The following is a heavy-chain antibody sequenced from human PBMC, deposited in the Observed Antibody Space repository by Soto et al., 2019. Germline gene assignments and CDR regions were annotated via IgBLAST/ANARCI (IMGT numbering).Heavy chain of an antibody. CDR2: MSGSGRST. D-gene: IGHD6-19*01. J-gene: IGHJ3*02. V-gene: IGHV3-23*01. CDR3: TANSGWYNAFDI. CDR1: GFTFSSYA. Sequence: GSLRLSCAASGFTFSSYAMSWVPQGAGKGVELISAMSGSGRSTYYADAVKGRFTISRDNAKNALYLQMNSMRAEDTAVYCCTANSGWYNAFDILGQWTMGTVSS.